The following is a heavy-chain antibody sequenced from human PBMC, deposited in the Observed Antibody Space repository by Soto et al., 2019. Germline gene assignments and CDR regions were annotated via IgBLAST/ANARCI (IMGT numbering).Heavy chain of an antibody. CDR2: ISGSGGST. D-gene: IGHD2-2*02. J-gene: IGHJ6*02. V-gene: IGHV3-23*01. Sequence: PGGSLRLSCAASGFTFSSYAMSWVRQAPGKGLEWVSAISGSGGSTYYADSVKGRFTISRDNSKNTLYLQMNSLRAEDTAVYYCAKVGCSSTSCYKGDYYYYGMDVWGQGTTVTVSS. CDR1: GFTFSSYA. CDR3: AKVGCSSTSCYKGDYYYYGMDV.